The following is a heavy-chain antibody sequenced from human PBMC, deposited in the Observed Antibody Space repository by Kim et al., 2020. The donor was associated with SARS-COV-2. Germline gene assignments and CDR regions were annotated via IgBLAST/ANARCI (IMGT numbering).Heavy chain of an antibody. CDR3: ATIEGPGQHIQADFFDY. Sequence: GESLKISCKTSGYSFSNYWIGWVRQMPGKGLQWMGMIFPDDSETRYSPSFKGQVTISADKSISTAYLQWSTLKSSDTAMYYCATIEGPGQHIQADFFDYW. CDR2: IFPDDSET. D-gene: IGHD6-13*01. CDR1: GYSFSNYW. J-gene: IGHJ4*01. V-gene: IGHV5-51*01.